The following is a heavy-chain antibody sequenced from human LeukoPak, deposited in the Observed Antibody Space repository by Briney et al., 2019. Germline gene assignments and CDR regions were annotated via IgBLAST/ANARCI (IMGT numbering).Heavy chain of an antibody. V-gene: IGHV3-33*01. CDR2: IWYDGSNK. J-gene: IGHJ3*02. CDR1: GFTFSSYG. Sequence: PGGSLRLSCAASGFTFSSYGMHWVRQAPGXXLEWVAVIWYDGSNKYYADSVKGRFTISRDNSKNTLYLQMNSLRAEDTAVYYCARDGGTGAFDIWGQGTMVTVSS. D-gene: IGHD1-1*01. CDR3: ARDGGTGAFDI.